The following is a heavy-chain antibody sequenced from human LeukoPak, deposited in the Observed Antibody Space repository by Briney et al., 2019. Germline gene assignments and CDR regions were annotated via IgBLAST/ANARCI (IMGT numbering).Heavy chain of an antibody. Sequence: GASVKVSCKAFGYTFTSNYMHWVRQAPGQGPEWMGVISPSGGSTTYAQKFQGRVTITADESTSTAYMELSSLRSEDTAVYYCARDRPGRYCSTTSCYNASPFDPWGQGTLVTVSS. CDR3: ARDRPGRYCSTTSCYNASPFDP. CDR1: GYTFTSNY. D-gene: IGHD2-2*02. V-gene: IGHV1-46*01. J-gene: IGHJ5*02. CDR2: ISPSGGST.